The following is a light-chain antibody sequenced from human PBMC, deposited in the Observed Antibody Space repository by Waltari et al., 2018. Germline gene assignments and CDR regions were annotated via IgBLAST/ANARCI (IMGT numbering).Light chain of an antibody. J-gene: IGLJ3*02. CDR1: GGGIASHY. Sequence: NFMLTQPHSVSASPGKPVPPSCPGPGGGIASHYVPWYLQRPGSAPNTVIYEDDHRPSGVPDRFSGSIDISSNSAFLTISGLTTEDEADYYCQSYDSANNWVFGGGTQLTVL. CDR2: EDD. CDR3: QSYDSANNWV. V-gene: IGLV6-57*02.